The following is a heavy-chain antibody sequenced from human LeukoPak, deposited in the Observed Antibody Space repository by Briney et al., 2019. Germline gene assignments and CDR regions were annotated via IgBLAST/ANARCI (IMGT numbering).Heavy chain of an antibody. CDR1: GFPFSDYY. D-gene: IGHD6-19*01. CDR2: ISHTSRTI. V-gene: IGHV3-11*01. J-gene: IGHJ4*02. CDR3: ARASGTGWYFFDH. Sequence: PGGSLRLSCAASGFPFSDYYMSWIRQAPGKGLEWISYISHTSRTIYYADSVKGRFTTSRDNAKNSLYLQMNSLRAEDTAVYYCARASGTGWYFFDHWGQGTLVTVSS.